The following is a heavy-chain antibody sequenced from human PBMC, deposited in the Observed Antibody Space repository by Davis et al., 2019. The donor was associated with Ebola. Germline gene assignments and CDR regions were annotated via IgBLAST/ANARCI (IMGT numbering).Heavy chain of an antibody. D-gene: IGHD6-19*01. CDR1: GFTFDDYA. CDR3: AGGESGWDASDI. Sequence: SLKISCAASGFTFDDYAMHWVRQGPGKGLEWVAGISKNSGRTDYVESVKGRFTISRDNAKNSLSLQMNSLRAEDTAVYYCAGGESGWDASDIWGRGTMVTVSS. CDR2: ISKNSGRT. V-gene: IGHV3-9*01. J-gene: IGHJ3*02.